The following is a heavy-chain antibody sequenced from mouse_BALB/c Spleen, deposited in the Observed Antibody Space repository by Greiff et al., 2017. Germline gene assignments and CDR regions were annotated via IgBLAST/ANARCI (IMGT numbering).Heavy chain of an antibody. Sequence: QVQLKQSGAELAKPGASVKMSCKASGYTFTSYWMHWVKQRPGQGLEWIGYINPSTGYTEYNQKFKDKATLTADKSSSTAYMQLSSLTSEDSAVYFCARSPSYYRYGYAMDYWGQGTSVTVSA. CDR3: ARSPSYYRYGYAMDY. CDR2: INPSTGYT. CDR1: GYTFTSYW. J-gene: IGHJ4*01. V-gene: IGHV1-7*01. D-gene: IGHD2-14*01.